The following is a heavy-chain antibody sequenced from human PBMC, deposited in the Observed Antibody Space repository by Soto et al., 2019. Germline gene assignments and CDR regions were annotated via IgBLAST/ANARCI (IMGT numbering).Heavy chain of an antibody. D-gene: IGHD6-6*01. V-gene: IGHV1-69*13. CDR1: GGTFSSYA. Sequence: SVKVSCKASGGTFSSYAISWVRQAPGQGLEWMGGIIPIFGTANYAQKFQGRVTITADESTSTAYMELSSLRSEDTAVYYCARSGSSWSSFDYWGQGTLVTVSS. J-gene: IGHJ4*02. CDR3: ARSGSSWSSFDY. CDR2: IIPIFGTA.